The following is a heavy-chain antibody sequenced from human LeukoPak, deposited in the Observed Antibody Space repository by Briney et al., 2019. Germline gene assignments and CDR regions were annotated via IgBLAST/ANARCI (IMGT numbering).Heavy chain of an antibody. J-gene: IGHJ4*02. CDR1: GYSFTSYW. CDR2: IYPGDSDT. Sequence: GESLKISCKGSGYSFTSYWICWLHPMPGKGLEWIGIIYPGDSDTRYSPSFQGQVTISADKSISTDYLQWSSLKASDTAMYYCARQRYFDYWGQGTLVTVSS. D-gene: IGHD3-9*01. CDR3: ARQRYFDY. V-gene: IGHV5-51*07.